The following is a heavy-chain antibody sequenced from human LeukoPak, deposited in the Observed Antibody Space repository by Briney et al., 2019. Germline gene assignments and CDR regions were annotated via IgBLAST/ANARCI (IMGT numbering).Heavy chain of an antibody. D-gene: IGHD2/OR15-2a*01. CDR3: ARTNTVYGDFDY. V-gene: IGHV3-53*01. CDR1: GLIVTDNY. J-gene: IGHJ4*02. Sequence: GGSLRPSCAASGLIVTDNYFSWVRQAPGKGLEWVSVIFPDGRTYHADSVKGRFTISRDRPKNTLLLQMNSLRADDTALYHCARTNTVYGDFDYWGQGILVTVST. CDR2: IFPDGRT.